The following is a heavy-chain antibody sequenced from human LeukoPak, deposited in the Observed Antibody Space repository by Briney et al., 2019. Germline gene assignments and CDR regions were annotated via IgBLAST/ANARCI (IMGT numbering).Heavy chain of an antibody. Sequence: GGSLRLSCAASGFTFSSYSMNWVRQAPGKGLEWISCINSASSDIYYADSVWGRFTISRDNAKNSLYLQMNSLRAEDTGVYYCARDRYPLGSYAPPFDYWGQGILVTVSS. J-gene: IGHJ4*02. V-gene: IGHV3-21*01. CDR2: INSASSDI. D-gene: IGHD3-16*01. CDR1: GFTFSSYS. CDR3: ARDRYPLGSYAPPFDY.